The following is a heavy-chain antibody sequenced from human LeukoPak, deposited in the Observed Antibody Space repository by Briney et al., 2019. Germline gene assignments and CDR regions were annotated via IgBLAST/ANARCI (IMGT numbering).Heavy chain of an antibody. CDR2: ISGSGGST. CDR3: ANQHGDFVRYYYGMDV. V-gene: IGHV3-23*01. Sequence: GGSLRLSCAASGFTFSSYAMSWVRQAPGKGLEWVSAISGSGGSTYYADSVKGRFTISRDNSKNTLYLQMNSLRAEDTAVYYCANQHGDFVRYYYGMDVWGQGTTVTVSS. J-gene: IGHJ6*02. D-gene: IGHD4-17*01. CDR1: GFTFSSYA.